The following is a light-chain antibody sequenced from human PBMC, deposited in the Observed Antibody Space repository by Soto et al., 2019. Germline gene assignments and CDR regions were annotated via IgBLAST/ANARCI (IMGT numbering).Light chain of an antibody. CDR3: RSLKASVPFHV. CDR1: RTDVDGYDY. V-gene: IGLV2-14*03. J-gene: IGLJ1*01. Sequence: QSALTQPASVSGSPGQSITISCTGARTDVDGYDYVTWYQQHPGQAPKLMIYDVNNRPSGVSHRFCGSKSGDTASLTISGLQGEEDADYFCRSLKASVPFHVFGTWTKVTVL. CDR2: DVN.